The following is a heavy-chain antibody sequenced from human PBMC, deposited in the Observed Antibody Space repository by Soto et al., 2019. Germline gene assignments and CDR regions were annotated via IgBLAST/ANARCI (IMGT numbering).Heavy chain of an antibody. J-gene: IGHJ4*02. D-gene: IGHD5-12*01. CDR3: AREKGYISGPKNFDY. CDR2: IYDSGSS. V-gene: IGHV4-30-4*01. CDR1: GASISSGDYF. Sequence: TLSLTCTVSGASISSGDYFWSWIRQSPGKGLEWIGYIYDSGSSYYNPSLKSRVAMSVDTSKNQFSLKLRSVTAADTAVYYCAREKGYISGPKNFDYWGQGTLVTVSS.